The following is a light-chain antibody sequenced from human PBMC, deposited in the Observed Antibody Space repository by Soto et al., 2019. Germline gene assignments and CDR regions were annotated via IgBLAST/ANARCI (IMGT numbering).Light chain of an antibody. CDR1: QRVTNSF. V-gene: IGKV3-20*01. J-gene: IGKJ2*01. Sequence: ENVLTQSPGTLSLSPGERATLSCRASQRVTNSFFAWYQQKPGQAPRLLIYGISSRATGIPDRFSGSGSGTDFTLTISRLEPEDFVVYYCQQYISLPHTFGQGTKLEVK. CDR2: GIS. CDR3: QQYISLPHT.